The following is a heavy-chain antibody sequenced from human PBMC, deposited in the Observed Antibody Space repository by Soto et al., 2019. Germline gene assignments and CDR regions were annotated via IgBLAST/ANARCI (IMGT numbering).Heavy chain of an antibody. CDR1: GFTFRSYG. J-gene: IGHJ6*02. Sequence: QMQLVESGGGVVQPGRSLRLSCAASGFTFRSYGIHWVRQAPGKGLEWVALIWFDGSKKYYVNSVKGRFAVSRENSKNTLYLQMNSLRVEDTAVYYCARDRLVPYGYGMDVWGQGTPVTVSS. V-gene: IGHV3-33*01. D-gene: IGHD2-2*01. CDR3: ARDRLVPYGYGMDV. CDR2: IWFDGSKK.